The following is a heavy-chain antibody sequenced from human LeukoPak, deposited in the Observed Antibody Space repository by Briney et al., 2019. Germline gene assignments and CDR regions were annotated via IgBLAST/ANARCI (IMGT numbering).Heavy chain of an antibody. Sequence: PGGSLSLSCVASGFTFSDYYMSWIRQAPGKGLEWVSYISSSGSTIYYADSVKGRFTISRDNAKNSLYLQMNSLRAEDTAVYYCARDPHYYGSGSYLDYWGQGTLVTVSS. D-gene: IGHD3-10*01. CDR2: ISSSGSTI. CDR3: ARDPHYYGSGSYLDY. J-gene: IGHJ4*02. V-gene: IGHV3-11*01. CDR1: GFTFSDYY.